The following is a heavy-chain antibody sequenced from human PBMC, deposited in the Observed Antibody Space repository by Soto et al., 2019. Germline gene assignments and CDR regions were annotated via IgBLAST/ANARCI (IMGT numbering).Heavy chain of an antibody. CDR2: INHSGST. J-gene: IGHJ4*02. Sequence: PSETLSLTCAVYGGSFSGYYWSWIRQPPGKGLEWIGEINHSGSTNYNPSLKSRVTISVDTSKNQFSLKLSSVTAADTAVYYCARASSSWYAYWGQGTLVTVSS. D-gene: IGHD6-13*01. CDR1: GGSFSGYY. CDR3: ARASSSWYAY. V-gene: IGHV4-34*01.